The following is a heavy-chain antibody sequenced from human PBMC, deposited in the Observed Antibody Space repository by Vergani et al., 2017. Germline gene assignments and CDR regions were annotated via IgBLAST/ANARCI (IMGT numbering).Heavy chain of an antibody. V-gene: IGHV3-23*01. D-gene: IGHD3-10*01. Sequence: EVQLLESGGGLVQPGGSLRLSCAASGFTFSSYAMSWVRPAPGKGLEWVSAISGIGGSTYYADSVKGRFTISRDNSKNTLYLQMNSLRAEDTAVYYCAKDWDYGSGTHLDYWGQGTLVTVSS. CDR2: ISGIGGST. CDR1: GFTFSSYA. J-gene: IGHJ4*02. CDR3: AKDWDYGSGTHLDY.